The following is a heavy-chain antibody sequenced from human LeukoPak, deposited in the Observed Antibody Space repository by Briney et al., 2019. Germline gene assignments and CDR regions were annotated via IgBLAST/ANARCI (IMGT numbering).Heavy chain of an antibody. J-gene: IGHJ4*02. V-gene: IGHV4-38-2*02. CDR3: AKDTYDSGVYFPWDY. CDR1: GYSISSGYY. Sequence: SETLSLTCSVSGYSISSGYYWGWIRQPPGKGLEWIGSSNHTGSTYYNPSLKSRATISVDTSKNQFSLKLSSMTAADTAVYYCAKDTYDSGVYFPWDYWGQGTLVTVSS. D-gene: IGHD3-22*01. CDR2: SNHTGST.